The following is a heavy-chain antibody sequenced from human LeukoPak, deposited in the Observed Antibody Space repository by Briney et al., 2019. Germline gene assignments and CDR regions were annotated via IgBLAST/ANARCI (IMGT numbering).Heavy chain of an antibody. CDR3: ARDSATHNYYYYYMDV. D-gene: IGHD6-25*01. CDR2: IYTSGST. CDR1: GGSISSGSYY. J-gene: IGHJ6*03. Sequence: PSETLSLTCTVSGGSISSGSYYWSWIRQPAGKGLEWIGRIYTSGSTNYNPSLKSRVTISVDTSKNQFSLKLSSVTAADTAVYYCARDSATHNYYYYYMDVWGKGTTVTISS. V-gene: IGHV4-61*02.